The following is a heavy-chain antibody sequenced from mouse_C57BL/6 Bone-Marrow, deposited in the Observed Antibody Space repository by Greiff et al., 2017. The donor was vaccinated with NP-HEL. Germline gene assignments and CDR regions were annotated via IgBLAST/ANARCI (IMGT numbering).Heavy chain of an antibody. V-gene: IGHV1-72*01. CDR1: GYTFTSYW. D-gene: IGHD1-1*01. J-gene: IGHJ2*01. Sequence: SCKASGYTFTSYWMHWVKQRPGRGLEWIGRIDPNSGGTKYNEKFKSKATLTVDKPSSTAYMQLSSLTSEDSAVYYCARRGGYYYGSSYFDYWGQGTTLTVSS. CDR3: ARRGGYYYGSSYFDY. CDR2: IDPNSGGT.